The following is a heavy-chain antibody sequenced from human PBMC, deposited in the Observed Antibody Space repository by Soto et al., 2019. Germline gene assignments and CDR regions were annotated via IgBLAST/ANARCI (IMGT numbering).Heavy chain of an antibody. Sequence: GAPVKVSCKASGGTFSTYNITWVRQAPGQSFEWIGRIIPIIGIINYAQKFQGRVTISADKFTGTAYMELTGLRSDDTAVYYCAGDPDSHYNDSHASSYPWGQGTLVTVSS. CDR2: IIPIIGII. D-gene: IGHD4-4*01. CDR1: GGTFSTYN. CDR3: AGDPDSHYNDSHASSYP. J-gene: IGHJ5*02. V-gene: IGHV1-69*04.